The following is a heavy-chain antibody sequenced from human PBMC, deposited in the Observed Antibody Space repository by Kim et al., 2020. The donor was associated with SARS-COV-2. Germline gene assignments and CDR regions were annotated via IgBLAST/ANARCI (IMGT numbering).Heavy chain of an antibody. Sequence: ASVKVSCKASGYTFTSYGISWVRQAPGQGLEWMGWISAYNGNTNYAQKLQGRVTMTTDTSTSTAYMELRSLRSDDTAVYYCARFYSSSWFPPSGSYYGMDVWGQGTTVTVSS. CDR3: ARFYSSSWFPPSGSYYGMDV. CDR1: GYTFTSYG. V-gene: IGHV1-18*01. CDR2: ISAYNGNT. J-gene: IGHJ6*02. D-gene: IGHD6-13*01.